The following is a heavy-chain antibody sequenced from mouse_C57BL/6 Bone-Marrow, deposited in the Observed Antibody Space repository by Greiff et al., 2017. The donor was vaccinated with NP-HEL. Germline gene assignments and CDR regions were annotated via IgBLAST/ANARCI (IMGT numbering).Heavy chain of an antibody. D-gene: IGHD2-2*01. CDR1: GYTFTSYW. Sequence: QVHVKQPGAELVRPGSSVKLSCKASGYTFTSYWMHWVKQRPIQGLEWIGNIDPSDSETHYNQKFKDKATLTVDKSSSTAYMQLSSLTSEDSAVYYCARWLPYAMDYWGQGTAVTVSS. CDR3: ARWLPYAMDY. V-gene: IGHV1-52*01. J-gene: IGHJ4*01. CDR2: IDPSDSET.